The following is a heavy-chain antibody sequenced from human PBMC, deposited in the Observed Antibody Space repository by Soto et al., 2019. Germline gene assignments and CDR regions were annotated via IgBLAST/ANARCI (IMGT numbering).Heavy chain of an antibody. J-gene: IGHJ5*02. CDR1: GFTLSIYS. D-gene: IGHD6-13*01. CDR3: ARDPGYPSWFDP. CDR2: ISSNSNYI. V-gene: IGHV3-21*01. Sequence: PGGSLRLSCAASGFTLSIYSMNWVRQAPGKGLEWVSSISSNSNYIYYTDSVKGRFTISRDNAKNSLYLQMNSLRAEDTAVYYCARDPGYPSWFDPWGQGTLVTVSS.